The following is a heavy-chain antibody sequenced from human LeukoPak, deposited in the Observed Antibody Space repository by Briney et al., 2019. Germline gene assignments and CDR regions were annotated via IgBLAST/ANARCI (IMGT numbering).Heavy chain of an antibody. CDR1: GYTFTSYG. V-gene: IGHV1-18*01. D-gene: IGHD6-13*01. CDR3: ARDRSVISSSWFDY. CDR2: ISAYNGNT. Sequence: ASVKVSCKASGYTFTSYGISWVRQAPGQGLEWIGWISAYNGNTNYAQKLQGRVTMTTDTSTSTAYMELRSLRSDDTAVYYCARDRSVISSSWFDYWGQGNLVTVSS. J-gene: IGHJ4*02.